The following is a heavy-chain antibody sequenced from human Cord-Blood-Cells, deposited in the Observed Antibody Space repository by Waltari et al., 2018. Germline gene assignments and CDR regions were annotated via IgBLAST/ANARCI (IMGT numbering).Heavy chain of an antibody. CDR3: AAGMAAAGTRWFDP. D-gene: IGHD6-13*01. CDR2: IYYSGST. CDR1: GGSISSSSSY. J-gene: IGHJ5*02. V-gene: IGHV4-39*01. Sequence: QLQLQESGPGLVKPSATLSLTCTVSGGSISSSSSYWGWIRHPAGKGLEWVGSIYYSGSTYHNPPLKSRVSISVDTSKNQFSLKLSSVTAADTAVYYCAAGMAAAGTRWFDPWGQGTLVTVSS.